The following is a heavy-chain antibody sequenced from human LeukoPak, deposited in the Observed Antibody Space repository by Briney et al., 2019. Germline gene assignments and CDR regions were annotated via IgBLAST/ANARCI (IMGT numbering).Heavy chain of an antibody. D-gene: IGHD3-3*01. Sequence: GGSLRLSCAASGFTFSSYAMHWVRQAPGKGLEWVAVISYDGSNKYYADSVKGRFTISRDNSKNTLYLQMNSLRAEDTAVYYCAKDQDDFWSGYSGTSIDYWGQGTLVTVSS. CDR3: AKDQDDFWSGYSGTSIDY. CDR2: ISYDGSNK. J-gene: IGHJ4*02. CDR1: GFTFSSYA. V-gene: IGHV3-30-3*01.